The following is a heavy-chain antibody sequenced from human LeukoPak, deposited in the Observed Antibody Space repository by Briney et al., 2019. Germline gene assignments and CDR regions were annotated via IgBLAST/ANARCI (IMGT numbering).Heavy chain of an antibody. CDR1: GYTLTELS. CDR2: FDPEDGET. V-gene: IGHV1-24*01. Sequence: ASVKVSCKVSGYTLTELSMHWVRQAPGKGLEWMGGFDPEDGETIYAQKFQGRVTITADESTSTAYMELSSLRSEDTAVYYCAFKGDGGTTDYWGQGTLVTVSS. J-gene: IGHJ4*02. D-gene: IGHD1-7*01. CDR3: AFKGDGGTTDY.